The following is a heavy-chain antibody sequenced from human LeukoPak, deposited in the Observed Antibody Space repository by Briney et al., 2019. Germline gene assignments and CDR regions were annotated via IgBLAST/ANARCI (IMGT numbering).Heavy chain of an antibody. D-gene: IGHD5-18*01. CDR1: GFTFSSYS. V-gene: IGHV3-21*01. J-gene: IGHJ6*03. Sequence: GGSLRLSCAASGFTFSSYSMNWVRQAPGKGLEWVSSISSSSSYIYYADSVKGRFTISRDNAKHSLYLQMNSLRAEDTAVYYCAREGVSYGYYYYYYMDVWGKGTTVTVSS. CDR2: ISSSSSYI. CDR3: AREGVSYGYYYYYYMDV.